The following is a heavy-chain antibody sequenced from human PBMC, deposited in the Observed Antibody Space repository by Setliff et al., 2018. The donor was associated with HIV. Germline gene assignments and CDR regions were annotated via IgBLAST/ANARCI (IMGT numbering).Heavy chain of an antibody. CDR1: GFTFSSYW. V-gene: IGHV3-74*01. Sequence: PGGSLRLSCAASGFTFSSYWMHWVRQAPGKGLVWVSRINSDGSSTSYADSVKGRVTISVDTSKNRLSLKLSSVTATDTAVYYCARRTAVAGHWNFDLWGRGTLVTVSS. D-gene: IGHD6-19*01. CDR3: ARRTAVAGHWNFDL. CDR2: INSDGSST. J-gene: IGHJ2*01.